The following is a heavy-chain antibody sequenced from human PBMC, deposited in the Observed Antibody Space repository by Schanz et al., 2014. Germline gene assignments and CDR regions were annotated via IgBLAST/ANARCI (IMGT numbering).Heavy chain of an antibody. V-gene: IGHV3-48*01. CDR2: ISGSSRTI. CDR1: GFTFGDYA. Sequence: EVHLVESGGGLVQPGGSLRLSCAASGFTFGDYAMTWVRQAPGKGLEWVSYISGSSRTIYYADSVKGRFTMSRDNAKNSVFLQMNSLRAEDTAVYYCVRDSFFAFDYWGQGTLVTVSS. J-gene: IGHJ4*02. CDR3: VRDSFFAFDY. D-gene: IGHD3-3*01.